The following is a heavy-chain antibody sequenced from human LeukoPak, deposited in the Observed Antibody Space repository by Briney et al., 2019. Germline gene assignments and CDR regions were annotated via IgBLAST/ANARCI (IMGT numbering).Heavy chain of an antibody. CDR3: ARGVLGGYSYGHFDY. J-gene: IGHJ4*02. Sequence: SETLSLTCTVSGGSISSSSYYWGWIRQPPGKGLEWIGSIYYSGSTYYNPSLKSRVTISVDTSKNQFSLKLSSVTAADTAVYYCARGVLGGYSYGHFDYWGQGTLVTVSS. D-gene: IGHD5-18*01. CDR2: IYYSGST. CDR1: GGSISSSSYY. V-gene: IGHV4-39*07.